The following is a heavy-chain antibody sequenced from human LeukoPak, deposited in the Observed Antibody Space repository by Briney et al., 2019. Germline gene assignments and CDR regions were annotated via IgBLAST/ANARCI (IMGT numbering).Heavy chain of an antibody. Sequence: ASVKVSCKASGYTFTGYYMHWVRQAPGQGLEWMEWINPNSGGTNYAQKFQGRVTMTRDTSISTAYMELSRLRSDDTAVYYCARATSRLEWLLNWFDPWGQGTLVTVSS. CDR1: GYTFTGYY. J-gene: IGHJ5*02. CDR3: ARATSRLEWLLNWFDP. CDR2: INPNSGGT. D-gene: IGHD3-3*01. V-gene: IGHV1-2*02.